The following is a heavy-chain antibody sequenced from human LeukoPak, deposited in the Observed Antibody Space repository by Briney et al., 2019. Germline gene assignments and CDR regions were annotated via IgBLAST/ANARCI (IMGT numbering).Heavy chain of an antibody. D-gene: IGHD5-18*01. CDR3: ARATAIDAFDI. CDR1: GYTFTSYY. CDR2: INPSGGST. J-gene: IGHJ3*02. Sequence: ASVKVSFKASGYTFTSYYMHWVRQAPGQGLEWMGIINPSGGSTSYAQKFQGRVTMTRDTSTSTVYMELSSLRSEDTAVYYCARATAIDAFDIWGQGTMVTVSS. V-gene: IGHV1-46*01.